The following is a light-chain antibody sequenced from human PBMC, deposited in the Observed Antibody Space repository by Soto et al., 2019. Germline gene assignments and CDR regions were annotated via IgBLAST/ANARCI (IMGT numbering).Light chain of an antibody. J-gene: IGLJ2*01. CDR2: GNS. CDR1: SSNIGAGYD. Sequence: QSVLTQPPSVSGAPGQRVTISCTGSSSNIGAGYDVHWYQQLLGTAPKLLIYGNSKRPSGVPDRFSGSKSGTSASLAITGLQAEDEADYYCQSYDSSQVVFGGGTKLTVL. V-gene: IGLV1-40*01. CDR3: QSYDSSQVV.